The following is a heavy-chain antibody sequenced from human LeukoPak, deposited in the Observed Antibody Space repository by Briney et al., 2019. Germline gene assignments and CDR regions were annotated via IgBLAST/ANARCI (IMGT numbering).Heavy chain of an antibody. CDR1: GFTFSSYS. V-gene: IGHV3-21*01. CDR3: ARGATRGRYFDWSLRAHFDY. Sequence: GGSLRLSCAASGFTFSSYSMNWVRQAPGKGLEWVSSISSSSSYIYYADSVKGRFTISRDNAKNSLYLQMNSLRAEDTAVYHCARGATRGRYFDWSLRAHFDYWGQGTLVTVSS. J-gene: IGHJ4*02. CDR2: ISSSSSYI. D-gene: IGHD3-9*01.